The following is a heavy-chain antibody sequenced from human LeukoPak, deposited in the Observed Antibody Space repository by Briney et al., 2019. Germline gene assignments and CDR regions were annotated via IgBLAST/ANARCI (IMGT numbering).Heavy chain of an antibody. CDR1: GFTFTTYA. D-gene: IGHD3-10*01. J-gene: IGHJ4*02. CDR2: IYSGGST. CDR3: ARAGGTMVRGVMDY. V-gene: IGHV3-53*01. Sequence: GGSLRLSCAASGFTFTTYAMSWVRQAPGKGLEWVSVIYSGGSTYYADSVKGRFTISRDNSKNTLYLQMNSLRAEDTAVYYCARAGGTMVRGVMDYWGQGTLVTVSS.